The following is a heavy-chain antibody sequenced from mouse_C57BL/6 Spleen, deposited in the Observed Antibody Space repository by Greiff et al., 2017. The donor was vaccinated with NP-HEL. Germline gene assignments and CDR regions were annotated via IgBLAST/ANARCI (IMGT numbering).Heavy chain of an antibody. Sequence: QVQLQQSGAELAKPGASVKLSCKASGYTFTSYWMHWVKQRPGQGLEWIGYINPSSGYTKYNQKFKDKATLTADKSSSTAYMQLSSLTYEDSAVYYCARSSIDDGYYFDYWGQGTTLTVSS. CDR1: GYTFTSYW. CDR3: ARSSIDDGYYFDY. J-gene: IGHJ2*01. V-gene: IGHV1-7*01. CDR2: INPSSGYT. D-gene: IGHD2-3*01.